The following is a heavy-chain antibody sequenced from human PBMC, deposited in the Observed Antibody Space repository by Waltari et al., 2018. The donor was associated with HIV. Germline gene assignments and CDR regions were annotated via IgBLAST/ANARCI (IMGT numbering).Heavy chain of an antibody. CDR1: GGSISSYY. D-gene: IGHD5-12*01. CDR3: ARAIVAERGNWFDP. CDR2: IYYSGST. V-gene: IGHV4-59*01. J-gene: IGHJ5*02. Sequence: QVQLQESGPGLVKPSETLSLTCTVSGGSISSYYWSWIRQPPGKGLEWIGYIYYSGSTNYNPSLKSRVTISVDTSKNQFSLKLSSVTAADTAVYYCARAIVAERGNWFDPWGQGTLVTVSS.